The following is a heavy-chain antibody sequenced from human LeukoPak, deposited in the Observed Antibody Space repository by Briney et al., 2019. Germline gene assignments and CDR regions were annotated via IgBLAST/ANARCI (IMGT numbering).Heavy chain of an antibody. D-gene: IGHD3-10*01. J-gene: IGHJ4*02. CDR2: INPNSGGT. V-gene: IGHV1-2*04. CDR1: GYTFTGYY. CDR3: ARGPPLRAYYFDY. Sequence: ASVKVSCKASGYTFTGYYMHWVRQAPGQGLEWXXXINPNSGGTNYAQKFQGWVTMTRDTSISTAYMELSRLRSDDTAVYYCARGPPLRAYYFDYWGQGTLVTVSS.